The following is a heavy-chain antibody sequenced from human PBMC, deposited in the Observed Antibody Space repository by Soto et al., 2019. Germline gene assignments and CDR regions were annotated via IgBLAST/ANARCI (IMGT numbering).Heavy chain of an antibody. Sequence: PGGSLRLSCAVSGFTFSSYSMNWVRQAPGKGLEWVSSISSSSSYIYYADSVKGRFTISRDNAKNSLYLQMNSLRAEDTAVYYCARAPEPLGYCSGGSCYSRHYYGMDVWGQGTTVTVSS. CDR3: ARAPEPLGYCSGGSCYSRHYYGMDV. CDR2: ISSSSSYI. CDR1: GFTFSSYS. V-gene: IGHV3-21*01. D-gene: IGHD2-15*01. J-gene: IGHJ6*02.